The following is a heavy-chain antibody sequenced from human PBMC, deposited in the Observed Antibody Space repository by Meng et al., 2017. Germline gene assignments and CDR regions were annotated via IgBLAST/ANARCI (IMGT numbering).Heavy chain of an antibody. CDR1: GFTFGDYA. V-gene: IGHV3-49*03. J-gene: IGHJ3*02. D-gene: IGHD5-12*01. CDR2: IRSKAHGETT. Sequence: GESLKISCTASGFTFGDYAMSWFRQAPGKGLEWVGFIRSKAHGETTEYVASVKGSFSISRDDSKSIAYLQMNSLKAEDTAVYYCEALYSGYDPFVAFDIWGRGTVVTVSS. CDR3: EALYSGYDPFVAFDI.